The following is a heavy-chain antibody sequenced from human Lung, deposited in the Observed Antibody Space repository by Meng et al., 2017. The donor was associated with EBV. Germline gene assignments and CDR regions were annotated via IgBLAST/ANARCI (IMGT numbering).Heavy chain of an antibody. CDR1: GFTVSSNY. CDR2: IYSGGST. D-gene: IGHD1-7*01. V-gene: IGHV3-53*01. Sequence: EVQLVESGGGLIQPGGALRLSCSASGFTVSSNYMSWVRQAPGKGLEWVSVIYSGGSTYYADSVKGRFTISRDNSKNTLYLQMNSLRAEDTAVYYCAKSGYNWNYDWGLVFDHWGQGTLVTVAS. J-gene: IGHJ4*02. CDR3: AKSGYNWNYDWGLVFDH.